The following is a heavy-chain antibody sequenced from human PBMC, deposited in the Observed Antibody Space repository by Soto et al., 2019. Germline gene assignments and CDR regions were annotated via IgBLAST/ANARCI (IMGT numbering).Heavy chain of an antibody. CDR1: GGTFSSYA. Sequence: SVKVSCKASGGTFSSYAISWVRQAPGQGLEWMGGIIPIFGTANYALKFQGRVTITADESTSTAYMELSSLRSEDTAVYYCARSHSSGCLGGYWGQGTLVTVSS. CDR2: IIPIFGTA. J-gene: IGHJ4*02. D-gene: IGHD6-19*01. V-gene: IGHV1-69*13. CDR3: ARSHSSGCLGGY.